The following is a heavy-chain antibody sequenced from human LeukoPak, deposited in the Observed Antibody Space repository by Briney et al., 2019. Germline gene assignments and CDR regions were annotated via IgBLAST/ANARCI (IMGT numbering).Heavy chain of an antibody. D-gene: IGHD3-3*01. CDR3: ARDKYYDFWSGYSLTGTTWDFDY. V-gene: IGHV3-21*01. CDR2: IGGSGSTT. Sequence: PGGSLRLSCAASGFAASGFTFSDYWMSWVRQAPGKGLEWVSAIGGSGSTTYYADSVKGRFTISRDNAKNSLYLQMNSLRAEDTAVYYCARDKYYDFWSGYSLTGTTWDFDYWGQGTLVTVSS. CDR1: GFTFSDYW. J-gene: IGHJ4*02.